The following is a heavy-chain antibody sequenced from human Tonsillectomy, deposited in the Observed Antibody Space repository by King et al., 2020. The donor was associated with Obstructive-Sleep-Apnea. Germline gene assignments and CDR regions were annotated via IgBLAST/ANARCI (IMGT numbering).Heavy chain of an antibody. CDR2: INPSGGST. D-gene: IGHD4-17*01. CDR1: GYTFTRYY. J-gene: IGHJ4*02. Sequence: VQLVESGAEVKKPGASVKVSCKASGYTFTRYYMHWVRQAPGQGLEWMGIINPSGGSTTYAQKFQGRVTMTSDTSTSTFYMELSSLRSEDTAVYYCARDGSPYGDYVTISYYFDYWGQGTLVTVSS. CDR3: ARDGSPYGDYVTISYYFDY. V-gene: IGHV1-46*01.